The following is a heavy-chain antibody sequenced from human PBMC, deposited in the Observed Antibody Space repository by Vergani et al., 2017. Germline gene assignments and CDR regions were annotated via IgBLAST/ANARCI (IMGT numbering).Heavy chain of an antibody. CDR1: GGSFSGYY. J-gene: IGHJ5*02. V-gene: IGHV4-34*01. D-gene: IGHD7-27*01. Sequence: QVQLHQRGAGLLQPSETLSLTCAVYGGSFSGYYWNWIRQPPGKGLEWIGEINHSGSTNYNPSLKSRVTISVDTSKNQFSLKLSSVTAADTAVYYCARGTPANWGLNWFDPWGQGTLVTVSS. CDR2: INHSGST. CDR3: ARGTPANWGLNWFDP.